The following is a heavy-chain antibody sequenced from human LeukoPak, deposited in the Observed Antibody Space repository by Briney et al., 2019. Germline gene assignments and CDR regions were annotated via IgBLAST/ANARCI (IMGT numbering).Heavy chain of an antibody. V-gene: IGHV4-4*02. Sequence: SGTLSLTCGVSGGSITSTNYWTWVRQPPGKGLEWIGEVNLQGSTNYNPSLMGRVAISVDMSESHISLQLTSVTAADTAVYYCAREGGPYRPLDYSGQGTLVTVSS. J-gene: IGHJ4*02. CDR1: GGSITSTNY. CDR2: VNLQGST. CDR3: AREGGPYRPLDY.